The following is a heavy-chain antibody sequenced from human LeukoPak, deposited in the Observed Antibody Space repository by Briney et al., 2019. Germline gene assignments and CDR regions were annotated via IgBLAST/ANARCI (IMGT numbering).Heavy chain of an antibody. CDR1: GGSISSSKW. CDR2: IYHGGNT. CDR3: ARGEEYGSGTVHFDY. J-gene: IGHJ4*02. D-gene: IGHD3-10*01. Sequence: PSGTLSLTCAVSGGSISSSKWWSWVRQAPGKGLEWIGEIYHGGNTNYNPSLKSRVTISVDKSKNQFFLNLNSVTAADTAVYYCARGEEYGSGTVHFDYWGQGTLVTVSS. V-gene: IGHV4-4*02.